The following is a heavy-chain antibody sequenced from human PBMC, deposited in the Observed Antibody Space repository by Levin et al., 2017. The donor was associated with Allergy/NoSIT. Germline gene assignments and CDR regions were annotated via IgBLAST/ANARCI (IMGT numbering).Heavy chain of an antibody. V-gene: IGHV1-69*13. J-gene: IGHJ6*03. D-gene: IGHD5-18*01. Sequence: SVKVSCKASGGTFSSYAISWVRQAPGQGLEWMGGIIPIFGTANYAQKFQGRVTITADESTSTAYMELSSLRSEDTAVYYCARAPSEMVDTAMVSGYYMDVWGKGTTVTVSS. CDR1: GGTFSSYA. CDR3: ARAPSEMVDTAMVSGYYMDV. CDR2: IIPIFGTA.